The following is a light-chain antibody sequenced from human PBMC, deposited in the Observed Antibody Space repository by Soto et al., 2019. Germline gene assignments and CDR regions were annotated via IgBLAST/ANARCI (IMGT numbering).Light chain of an antibody. CDR2: DDN. Sequence: QAVVTQPPSASGTPGQRVTISCSGSSSNIGRNYVYWYQQLPGTAPKLLVFDDNQRPSGVPDRFSDSKSGTSASLTISGLRSGDEADYYCAAWDSSVSGRVFGGGTKLTVL. CDR3: AAWDSSVSGRV. J-gene: IGLJ3*02. CDR1: SSNIGRNY. V-gene: IGLV1-47*02.